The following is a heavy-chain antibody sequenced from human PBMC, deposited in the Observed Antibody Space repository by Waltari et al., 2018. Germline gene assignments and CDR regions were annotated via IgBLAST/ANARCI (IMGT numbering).Heavy chain of an antibody. Sequence: QVQLRESGPGLVKSSETLSITCTVPHVPVTNYFWTWIRQPPGKALEWIGYIRHTGITKVNPSLRSRVRMSVDTSKSQSSLKVTSVTATDTAVYYCARWESDWRAFNVWGQGTTVTVSS. J-gene: IGHJ3*01. CDR2: IRHTGIT. D-gene: IGHD2-21*02. CDR1: HVPVTNYF. CDR3: ARWESDWRAFNV. V-gene: IGHV4-59*08.